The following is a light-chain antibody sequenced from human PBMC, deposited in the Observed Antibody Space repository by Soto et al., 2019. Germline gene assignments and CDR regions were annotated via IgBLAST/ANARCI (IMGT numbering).Light chain of an antibody. Sequence: QSVLTQPPSASGTPGQRVTISCSGSSSNIGSNYVYWYQQLPGTAPKLLIYRNNQRPSGVPDRFSGSKSGTSASLAISGLQPEDEADYSCSAYTTSTTLVFGGWTKLTVL. V-gene: IGLV1-47*01. CDR1: SSNIGSNY. CDR2: RNN. J-gene: IGLJ2*01. CDR3: SAYTTSTTLV.